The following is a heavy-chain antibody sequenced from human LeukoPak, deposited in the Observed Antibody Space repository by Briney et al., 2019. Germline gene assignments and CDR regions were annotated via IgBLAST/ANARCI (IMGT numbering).Heavy chain of an antibody. J-gene: IGHJ4*02. CDR2: IRYDGGNK. CDR3: ARSPRGDYGYYFDY. Sequence: GGSLRLSCAASGFTFSSYGMHWVRQAPGKGLEWVAFIRYDGGNKYFADSVKGRFTISRDNSKNTLYLQMNSLRAEDTAVYYCARSPRGDYGYYFDYWGQGTLVTVSS. V-gene: IGHV3-30*02. CDR1: GFTFSSYG. D-gene: IGHD4-17*01.